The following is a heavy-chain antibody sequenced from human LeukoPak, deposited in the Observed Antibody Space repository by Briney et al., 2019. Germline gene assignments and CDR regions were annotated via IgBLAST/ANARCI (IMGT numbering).Heavy chain of an antibody. CDR1: GFTFSSYW. CDR2: INSDGSST. V-gene: IGHV3-74*01. D-gene: IGHD7-27*01. CDR3: ARAGGLGIQNYYYYMDV. Sequence: GGSLRLSCAASGFTFSSYWMHWVRQAPGRGLVWVSRINSDGSSTSYADSVKGRFTISRDNAKNTLYLQMNSLRAEDTAVYYCARAGGLGIQNYYYYMDVWGKGTTVTVSS. J-gene: IGHJ6*03.